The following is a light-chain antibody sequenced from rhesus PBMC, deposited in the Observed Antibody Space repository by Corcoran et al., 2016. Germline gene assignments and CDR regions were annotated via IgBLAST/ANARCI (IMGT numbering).Light chain of an antibody. V-gene: IGKV3-35*01. J-gene: IGKJ4*01. Sequence: EIVMTQSPATLSLSPGERATLSCRASQSVSSNLAWYQQKPGQAPRFLIYDASNRATGIPDRFIGRGAGTDFTFTLSSLEPEDVGVYYCQQESNWPPFGGGTKVEIK. CDR3: QQESNWPP. CDR1: QSVSSN. CDR2: DAS.